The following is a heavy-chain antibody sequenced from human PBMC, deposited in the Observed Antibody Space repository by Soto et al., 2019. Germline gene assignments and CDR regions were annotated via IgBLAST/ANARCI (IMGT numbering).Heavy chain of an antibody. V-gene: IGHV3-66*01. D-gene: IGHD2-21*01. CDR1: GFSVSSTY. J-gene: IGHJ6*02. CDR2: MYSGGSA. CDR3: ARDRPLTLFTGPYYYYGMDV. Sequence: PGGSLRLSCAASGFSVSSTYMNWVRQAPGKGLEWVSVMYSGGSASYADSVKGRFTISRDNAKNSLYLQMNSLRAEDTAVYYCARDRPLTLFTGPYYYYGMDVWGQGTTVTVS.